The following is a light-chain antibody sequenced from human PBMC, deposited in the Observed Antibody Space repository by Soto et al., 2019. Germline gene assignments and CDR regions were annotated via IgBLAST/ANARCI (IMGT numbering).Light chain of an antibody. CDR2: DAS. J-gene: IGKJ1*01. CDR3: QQRSNWPRT. Sequence: EIVSTQSPATLSLSPGDRATLSCRASHSLSAFLPSYQQKPGQAPRLLIYDASNRATGIPARFSGSGSGTDFTLTISSLEPEDFAVYCCQQRSNWPRTFGQGTKVDIK. V-gene: IGKV3-11*01. CDR1: HSLSAF.